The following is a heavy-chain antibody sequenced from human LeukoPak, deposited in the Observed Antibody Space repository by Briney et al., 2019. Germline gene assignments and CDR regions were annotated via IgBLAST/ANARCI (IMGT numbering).Heavy chain of an antibody. Sequence: SETLSLTCSVSGASIRSYSWSWLRQPAGKGLEWIGRIHTSASTEYNPSLKSRVTMSVDTSKNQFSLKLNSVTAADTAVYFCARDDNSEYSDDAFDIWGQGTLVTVSS. D-gene: IGHD1-26*01. CDR2: IHTSAST. CDR3: ARDDNSEYSDDAFDI. CDR1: GASIRSYS. V-gene: IGHV4-4*07. J-gene: IGHJ3*02.